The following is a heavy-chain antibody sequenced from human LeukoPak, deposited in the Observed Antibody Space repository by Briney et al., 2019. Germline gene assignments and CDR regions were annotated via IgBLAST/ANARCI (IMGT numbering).Heavy chain of an antibody. Sequence: SVKVSCNASGGTFSSYAISWVRQAPGQGLEWMGGIIPIFGTANYAQKFQGRVTVTADKSSTTVYMELSSLRSEDTAVYYCASPPVPQAAALTPGYFYYYMDVWGKGTTVTVSS. J-gene: IGHJ6*03. CDR2: IIPIFGTA. CDR1: GGTFSSYA. CDR3: ASPPVPQAAALTPGYFYYYMDV. D-gene: IGHD6-13*01. V-gene: IGHV1-69*06.